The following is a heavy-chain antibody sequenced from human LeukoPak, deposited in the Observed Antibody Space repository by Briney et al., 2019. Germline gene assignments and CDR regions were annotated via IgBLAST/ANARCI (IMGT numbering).Heavy chain of an antibody. Sequence: SETLSLTCTVSGGSISSYYWSWIRQPPGKGLEWIGYIYYSGSTNYNPSLKSRVTISVDTSKNQFSLRLSSVTAADTAVYYCARGLSYCGGDCYFREDWGQGTLVTVSS. CDR3: ARGLSYCGGDCYFRED. J-gene: IGHJ4*02. V-gene: IGHV4-59*01. CDR2: IYYSGST. CDR1: GGSISSYY. D-gene: IGHD2-21*02.